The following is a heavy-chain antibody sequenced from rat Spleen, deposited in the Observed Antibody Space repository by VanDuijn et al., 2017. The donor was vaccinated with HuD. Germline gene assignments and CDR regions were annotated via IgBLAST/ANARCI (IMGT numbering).Heavy chain of an antibody. CDR1: GFTFNNYY. CDR2: LSTGGGNT. D-gene: IGHD1-4*01. Sequence: EVQLVESGGGLVQPGRSMKLSCAASGFTFNNYYMAWVRQAPTKGLEWVASLSTGGGNTYYRDSVKGRFTISRDYAKSTLYLQMDSLRSEDTATYYCATLYPGTRDYWGQGVMVTVSS. V-gene: IGHV5-25*01. J-gene: IGHJ2*01. CDR3: ATLYPGTRDY.